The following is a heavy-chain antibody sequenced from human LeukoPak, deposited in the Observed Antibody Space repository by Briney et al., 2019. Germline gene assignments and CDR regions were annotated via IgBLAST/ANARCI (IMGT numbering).Heavy chain of an antibody. D-gene: IGHD1-26*01. CDR1: GFTFSNYA. V-gene: IGHV3-23*01. J-gene: IGHJ4*02. CDR2: FSGSGGST. CDR3: AKEGGYSGSYLDY. Sequence: GGSLRLSCAASGFTFSNYAMSWVRQAPGKGLEWVSVFSGSGGSTYYTDSVKGRFTISRDNSKNTLYLQMNSLRAEDTAAYYCAKEGGYSGSYLDYWGQGTLVTVSS.